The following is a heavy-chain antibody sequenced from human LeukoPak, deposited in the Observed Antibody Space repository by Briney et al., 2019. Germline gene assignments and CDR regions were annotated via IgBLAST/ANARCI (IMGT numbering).Heavy chain of an antibody. Sequence: GGSLRLSCAASGFTVSSNYMSWVRQAPGKGLEWVSVIYSGGSTYYADSVKGRFTISRDNSKNTLYLQMNSLRAEDTAVYYCARDPPMDYYDSSGYWGQGTLVTVSS. CDR3: ARDPPMDYYDSSGY. CDR1: GFTVSSNY. CDR2: IYSGGST. J-gene: IGHJ4*02. V-gene: IGHV3-53*01. D-gene: IGHD3-22*01.